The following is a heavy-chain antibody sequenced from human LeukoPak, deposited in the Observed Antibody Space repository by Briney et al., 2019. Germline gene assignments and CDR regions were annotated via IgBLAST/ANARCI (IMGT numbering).Heavy chain of an antibody. V-gene: IGHV3-49*03. Sequence: GGSLRLSCTASGFTFGDYAMSWIRQAPGKGLEWVGFIRSKAYGETADYAASVKGRFTISRDDSKAIAYLQINSLKTEDTAVYHCTRDRGAYNLYDYWGQGTLVTVSS. CDR3: TRDRGAYNLYDY. CDR1: GFTFGDYA. D-gene: IGHD1-1*01. J-gene: IGHJ4*02. CDR2: IRSKAYGETA.